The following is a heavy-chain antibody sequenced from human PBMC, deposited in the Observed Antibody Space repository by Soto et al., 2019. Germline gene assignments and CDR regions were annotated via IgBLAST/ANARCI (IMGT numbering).Heavy chain of an antibody. CDR3: ARGYSSGWCEDEAVFDY. Sequence: QLQLVESGGGVVQPGRSLRISCSASGFSLSNYVMHWVRQAPGKGPEWVAVMWYDGTNIYYADSVKGRFTISRDNSKDTLFLQINLLRAEDTAVYYCARGYSSGWCEDEAVFDYWGQGTLVTVSP. J-gene: IGHJ4*02. CDR2: MWYDGTNI. CDR1: GFSLSNYV. D-gene: IGHD6-19*01. V-gene: IGHV3-33*01.